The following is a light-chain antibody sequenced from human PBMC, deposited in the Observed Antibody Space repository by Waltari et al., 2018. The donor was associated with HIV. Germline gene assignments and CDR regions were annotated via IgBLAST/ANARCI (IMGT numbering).Light chain of an antibody. V-gene: IGLV2-14*01. CDR2: EVT. CDR3: SSYTSTTTIV. Sequence: QSALTQPASVSGSPGQSITIPCTGPNSDVGGYNFVSWYQQHPGKAPKLLIFEVTNRPSGISSRFSGSKSGNTAAMTISGLQAEDEADYYCSSYTSTTTIVFGGGTKVTVL. J-gene: IGLJ2*01. CDR1: NSDVGGYNF.